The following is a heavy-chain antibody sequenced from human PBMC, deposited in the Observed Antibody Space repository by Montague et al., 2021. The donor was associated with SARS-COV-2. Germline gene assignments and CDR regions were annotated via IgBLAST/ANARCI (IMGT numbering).Heavy chain of an antibody. CDR2: IYHSGST. Sequence: TLSLTCAVSGGSISSGGYSWNWIRQPPGKGLEWIGYIYHSGSTYYXXXLKSRVTISLDSSKNQFSLNLTSVTAADTAVYYCARGFMVRGGKVYYGVDVWGQGTTVTVSS. D-gene: IGHD3-10*01. CDR1: GGSISSGGYS. V-gene: IGHV4-30-2*01. CDR3: ARGFMVRGGKVYYGVDV. J-gene: IGHJ6*02.